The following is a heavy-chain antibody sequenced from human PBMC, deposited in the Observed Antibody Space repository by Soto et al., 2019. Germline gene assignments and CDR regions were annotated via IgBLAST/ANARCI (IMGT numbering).Heavy chain of an antibody. Sequence: ASVKVSCKASGGTFSSYAISWVRQAPGQGLEWMGGIIPIFGTANYAQKFQGRVTITADESTSTAYMELSSLRSEDTAVYYCASGEEGYCSSTSCYADYYYYGMDVWGQGTTVTVSS. J-gene: IGHJ6*02. CDR1: GGTFSSYA. CDR2: IIPIFGTA. V-gene: IGHV1-69*13. CDR3: ASGEEGYCSSTSCYADYYYYGMDV. D-gene: IGHD2-2*01.